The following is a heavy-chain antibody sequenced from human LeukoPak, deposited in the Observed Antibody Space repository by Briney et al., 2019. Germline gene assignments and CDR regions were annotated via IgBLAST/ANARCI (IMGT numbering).Heavy chain of an antibody. V-gene: IGHV4-39*01. CDR1: GGSIRSSYYY. Sequence: PSETLSLTCTVSGGSIRSSYYYWGWIRQPPGKGLEWIGSIYDSGSTYYNPSLKSRVTISVDTSKNQFSLKLSSVTAADTAVYYCARRSGTYYYDSSGYPNWFDPWGQGTLVTVSS. J-gene: IGHJ5*02. CDR3: ARRSGTYYYDSSGYPNWFDP. D-gene: IGHD3-22*01. CDR2: IYDSGST.